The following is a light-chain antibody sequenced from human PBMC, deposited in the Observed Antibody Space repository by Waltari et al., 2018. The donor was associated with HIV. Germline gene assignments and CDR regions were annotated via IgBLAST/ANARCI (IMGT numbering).Light chain of an antibody. CDR2: EVT. V-gene: IGLV2-8*01. CDR1: SSDIGAYDS. CDR3: SSYGDSLRVL. J-gene: IGLJ3*02. Sequence: QSALPQPPSASGSLGQSVTIPCTGSSSDIGAYDSVSWYQQPPRSAPNLLLYEVTRRPSAVSVRFSGSRSGSTAFLTVAGLQPDDEATYFCSSYGDSLRVLFGGGTNVTVL.